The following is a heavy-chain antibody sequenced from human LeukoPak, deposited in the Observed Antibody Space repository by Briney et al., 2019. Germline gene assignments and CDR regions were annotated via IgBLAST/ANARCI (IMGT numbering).Heavy chain of an antibody. V-gene: IGHV4-34*01. J-gene: IGHJ4*02. D-gene: IGHD3-22*01. CDR3: ARGLRYYDSSGLDY. CDR1: GGSFSGYY. CDR2: INHSGST. Sequence: SETLSLTCAVYGGSFSGYYWSWVRQPPGKGLEWIGEINHSGSTNYNPSLKSRVTISVDTSKNQFSLKLSSVTAADTAVYYCARGLRYYDSSGLDYWGQGTLVTVSS.